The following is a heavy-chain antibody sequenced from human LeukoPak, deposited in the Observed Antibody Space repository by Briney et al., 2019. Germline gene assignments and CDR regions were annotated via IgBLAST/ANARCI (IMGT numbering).Heavy chain of an antibody. CDR2: IYYSGST. CDR3: ARDLRSSSWGRGNWFDP. Sequence: SQTLSLTCTASGGSISSGGYYWSWIRQHPGKGLEWIGYIYYSGSTYYNPSLKSRVTISVDTSKNQFSLKLSSVTAADTAVYYCARDLRSSSWGRGNWFDPWGQGTLVTVSS. CDR1: GGSISSGGYY. V-gene: IGHV4-31*03. D-gene: IGHD6-13*01. J-gene: IGHJ5*02.